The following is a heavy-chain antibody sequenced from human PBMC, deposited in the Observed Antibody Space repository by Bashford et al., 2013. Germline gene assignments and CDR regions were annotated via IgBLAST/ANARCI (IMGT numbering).Heavy chain of an antibody. CDR3: ARSHRAGGGLNN. V-gene: IGHV3-48*01. D-gene: IGHD3-16*01. J-gene: IGHJ4*02. CDR2: ISSSGSTI. Sequence: VRQAPGKGLEWVSYISSSGSTIYYADSVKGRFTISRDNSKNTLYLQMNSLRAEDTAVYYCARSHRAGGGLNNWGQGTLVTVSS.